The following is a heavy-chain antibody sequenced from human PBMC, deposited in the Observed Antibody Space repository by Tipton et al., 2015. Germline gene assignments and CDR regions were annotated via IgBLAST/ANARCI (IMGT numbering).Heavy chain of an antibody. J-gene: IGHJ4*02. Sequence: TLSLTCTVSGGSVSSNNYFWSWIRQPPGKGLERIGYIFYSGSTSYNPSLKSRIIISIDTSKNQFSLKLSSVTAADTAVYYCARGGAGYYYDSSGYLSGGRGPLVTVSS. D-gene: IGHD3-22*01. CDR3: ARGGAGYYYDSSGYLS. CDR1: GGSVSSNNYF. CDR2: IFYSGST. V-gene: IGHV4-61*01.